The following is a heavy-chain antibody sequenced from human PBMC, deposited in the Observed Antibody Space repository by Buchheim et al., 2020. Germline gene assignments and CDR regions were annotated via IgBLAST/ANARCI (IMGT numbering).Heavy chain of an antibody. CDR1: GFTFSDYY. CDR2: ISSSGSTI. D-gene: IGHD3-3*01. CDR3: AKEAINYDFWSGYFPGARPFDY. J-gene: IGHJ4*02. V-gene: IGHV3-11*01. Sequence: QVQLVESGGGLVKPGGSLRLSCAASGFTFSDYYMSWIRQAPGKGLEWVSYISSSGSTIYYADPVKGRFTISRDNAKNSLYLQMNSLGAEDTAVYYCAKEAINYDFWSGYFPGARPFDYWGQGTL.